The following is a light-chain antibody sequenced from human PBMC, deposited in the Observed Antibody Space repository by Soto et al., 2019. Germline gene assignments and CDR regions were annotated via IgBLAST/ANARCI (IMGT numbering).Light chain of an antibody. CDR2: GAS. CDR3: QQYGSSPLT. V-gene: IGKV3-20*01. CDR1: QSVTSSY. J-gene: IGKJ4*01. Sequence: ETVLTQSPATLSLSPGERATLSCRASQSVTSSYLAWYQQKPGQAPRLIIYGASSRATVIPDRFSGSGSGTDFTLTISRLEPEDFAVYYCQQYGSSPLTFGGGTKVDI.